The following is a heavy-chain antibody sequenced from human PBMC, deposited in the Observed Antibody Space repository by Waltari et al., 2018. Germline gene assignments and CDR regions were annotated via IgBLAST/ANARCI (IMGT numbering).Heavy chain of an antibody. D-gene: IGHD5-18*01. CDR3: LFVDTALIIPDVFDL. CDR2: IKSTVDGGTT. CDR1: GFPFSKAW. V-gene: IGHV3-15*01. Sequence: EVQLVASGGGLVKPGGSLRLSCSASGFPFSKAWMNWLRQAPGKGLEWVGRIKSTVDGGTTDYAAPVQGRFTISRDDSKNTLYLQMSSLRTEDTAVYYCLFVDTALIIPDVFDLWGQGTLVTVSS. J-gene: IGHJ3*01.